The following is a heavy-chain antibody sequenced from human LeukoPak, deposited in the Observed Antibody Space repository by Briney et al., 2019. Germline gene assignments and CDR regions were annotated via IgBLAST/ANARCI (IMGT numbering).Heavy chain of an antibody. CDR1: GGSFSDHY. D-gene: IGHD5-18*01. CDR3: ARLRGYSYGLDY. CDR2: ISSSRSFT. Sequence: KPSETLSLTCAVYGGSFSDHYMSWIRQAPGKGLEWVSYISSSRSFTNYADSVKGRFTISRHTAKNSLYLQMNSLRAEDTAVYYCARLRGYSYGLDYWGQGILVTVSS. J-gene: IGHJ4*02. V-gene: IGHV3-11*03.